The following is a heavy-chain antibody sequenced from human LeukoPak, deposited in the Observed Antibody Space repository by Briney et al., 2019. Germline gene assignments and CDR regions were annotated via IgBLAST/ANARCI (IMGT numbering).Heavy chain of an antibody. D-gene: IGHD3-10*01. CDR3: AAPKGGSGSHRAPLEY. J-gene: IGHJ4*02. CDR2: ISYDGIDI. Sequence: PGGSLRLSCVVSGLTFSHFAFHWVRQAPGKGLEYLGFISYDGIDIFYADSVKGRFTISRDNSKNTLYLQMNSLRAEDTAVYYCAAPKGGSGSHRAPLEYWGQGTLVTVST. V-gene: IGHV3-30-3*01. CDR1: GLTFSHFA.